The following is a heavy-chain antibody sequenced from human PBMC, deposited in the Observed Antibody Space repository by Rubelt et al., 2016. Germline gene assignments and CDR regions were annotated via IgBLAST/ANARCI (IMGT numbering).Heavy chain of an antibody. CDR1: GYTFTSYY. CDR2: INPSGGST. D-gene: IGHD6-13*01. V-gene: IGHV1-46*01. CDR3: ARIIAAAGTSGAHYYYYMDV. Sequence: QVQLVQSGAEVKKPGASVKVSCKASGYTFTSYYMHWVRQAPGQGLAWMGIINPSGGSTSYAQKFQGRVTMTRDTSTSTVYMELSSLRSDDTAVYYCARIIAAAGTSGAHYYYYMDVWGKGTTVTVSS. J-gene: IGHJ6*03.